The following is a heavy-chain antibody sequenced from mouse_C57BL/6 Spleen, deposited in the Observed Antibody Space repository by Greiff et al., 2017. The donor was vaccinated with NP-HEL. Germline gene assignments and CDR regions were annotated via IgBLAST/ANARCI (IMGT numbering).Heavy chain of an antibody. Sequence: EVMLVESGGGLVKPGGSLKLSCAASGFTFSDYGMHWVRQAPEKGLEWVAYISSGSSTIYYAATVKGRFTISRDNAKNNLFLQMTSLRSEDTAMYYCARDAVPWYFDVWGTGTTVTVSS. CDR2: ISSGSSTI. CDR3: ARDAVPWYFDV. D-gene: IGHD1-1*01. J-gene: IGHJ1*03. V-gene: IGHV5-17*01. CDR1: GFTFSDYG.